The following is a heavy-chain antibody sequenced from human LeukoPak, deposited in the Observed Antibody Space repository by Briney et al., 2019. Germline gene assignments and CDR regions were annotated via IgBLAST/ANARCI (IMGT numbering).Heavy chain of an antibody. CDR1: GFTVSSNY. CDR3: ARHPERGYGYPSY. CDR2: IYSGGST. Sequence: GRSLRLSCAASGFTVSSNYMSWVRQAPGKGLEWVSVIYSGGSTYYADSVKGRFTISRDNSKNTLYLQMNSLRAEDTAVYYCARHPERGYGYPSYWGQGTLVTVSS. D-gene: IGHD5-18*01. J-gene: IGHJ4*02. V-gene: IGHV3-66*04.